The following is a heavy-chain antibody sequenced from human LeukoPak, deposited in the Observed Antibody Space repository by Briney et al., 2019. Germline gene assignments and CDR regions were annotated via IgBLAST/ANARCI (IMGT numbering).Heavy chain of an antibody. CDR3: ARLGYCSSTGCPQHVGWFDP. Sequence: GGSLRLSCAASGFTFSSYSMNWVRQAPGKGLEWVSSISSSSSYIYYADSVKGRFTISRDNAKNSLYLQMNSLRAEDTAVYYCARLGYCSSTGCPQHVGWFDPWGQGTLVTVSS. V-gene: IGHV3-21*01. J-gene: IGHJ5*02. D-gene: IGHD2-2*01. CDR2: ISSSSSYI. CDR1: GFTFSSYS.